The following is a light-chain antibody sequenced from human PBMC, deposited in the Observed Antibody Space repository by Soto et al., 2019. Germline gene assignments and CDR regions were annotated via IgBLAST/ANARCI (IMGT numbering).Light chain of an antibody. J-gene: IGLJ2*01. CDR2: DVS. CDR1: SSDVGGYNY. Sequence: QSALTQPASVSGSPGQSITISCTGTSSDVGGYNYVSWYQQHPGKAPKLMIYDVSNRPSGVANRFSGSKSGNTASLNISGLQADDEADNYCSSYTSSSTPVFGGGTKLTVL. V-gene: IGLV2-14*01. CDR3: SSYTSSSTPV.